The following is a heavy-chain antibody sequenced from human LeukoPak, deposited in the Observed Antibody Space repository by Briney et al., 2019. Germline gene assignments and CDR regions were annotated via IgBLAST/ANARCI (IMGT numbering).Heavy chain of an antibody. CDR3: AKLLSGYCSRTSCLNWFDP. CDR1: VFTFSTYS. V-gene: IGHV3-48*01. D-gene: IGHD2-2*01. Sequence: PGGSLRLSCAASVFTFSTYSMNWVRQAPGKGLEWISYISAAGSTIFYADSVKGRFTVSRDNSKNTLYLQMNSLRAEDTAVYYCAKLLSGYCSRTSCLNWFDPWGQGTLVTVSS. J-gene: IGHJ5*02. CDR2: ISAAGSTI.